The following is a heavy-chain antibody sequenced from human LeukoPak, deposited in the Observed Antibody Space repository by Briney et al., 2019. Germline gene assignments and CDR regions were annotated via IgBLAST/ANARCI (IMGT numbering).Heavy chain of an antibody. J-gene: IGHJ4*02. CDR2: IHPSGNP. CDR1: GGSISSYY. CDR3: SRGIDAYKGGNY. D-gene: IGHD5-24*01. V-gene: IGHV4-34*01. Sequence: SETLSLTCTVSGGSISSYYWSWIRQPPGRGLEWIGEIHPSGNPYYNPSLKSRVTLSLDTSKKHFSLILNSVTAADTALYYCSRGIDAYKGGNYWGQGTLVTVSS.